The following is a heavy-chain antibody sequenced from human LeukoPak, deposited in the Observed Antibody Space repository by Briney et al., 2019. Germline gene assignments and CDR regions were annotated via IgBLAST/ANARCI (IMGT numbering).Heavy chain of an antibody. CDR2: ITGSGGNT. Sequence: GGSLRLSCAASGFTFSSYSMNWVRQAPGMGLEWVSVITGSGGNTYYADSVKGRFTISKDNSKNTVYLQMSSLRVDDTAVYYCAKAASSSWPSYYYGMDVWGQGTTVTVSS. J-gene: IGHJ6*02. CDR1: GFTFSSYS. CDR3: AKAASSSWPSYYYGMDV. V-gene: IGHV3-23*01. D-gene: IGHD6-13*01.